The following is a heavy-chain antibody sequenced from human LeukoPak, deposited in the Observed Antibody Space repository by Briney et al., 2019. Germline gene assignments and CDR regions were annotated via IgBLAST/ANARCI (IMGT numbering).Heavy chain of an antibody. D-gene: IGHD1-26*01. J-gene: IGHJ4*02. CDR2: ILYNGNKQ. V-gene: IGHV3-30*02. CDR1: GFTIMNSA. CDR3: TQWELLPTADY. Sequence: PGGSLRLSCAASGFTIMNSAMNWVRQAPGKGLEWVAFILYNGNKQYYADSVKGRFTISRDNSKNTLYLQMSSLTADDTALYYCTQWELLPTADYWGQGTLVTVSS.